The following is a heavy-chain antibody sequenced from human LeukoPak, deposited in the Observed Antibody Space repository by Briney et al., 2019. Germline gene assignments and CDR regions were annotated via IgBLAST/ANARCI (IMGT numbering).Heavy chain of an antibody. V-gene: IGHV4-38-2*02. CDR2: IYHSGST. Sequence: SGTLSLTCTVSGYSISSGYYWGWIRQPPGKGLEWIGSIYHSGSTYYNPSLKSRVTISVDTSKNQFSLKLSSVTAADTAVYYCARVLGSQYYYYYYMDVWGKGTTVTVSS. CDR1: GYSISSGYY. D-gene: IGHD3-10*01. J-gene: IGHJ6*03. CDR3: ARVLGSQYYYYYYMDV.